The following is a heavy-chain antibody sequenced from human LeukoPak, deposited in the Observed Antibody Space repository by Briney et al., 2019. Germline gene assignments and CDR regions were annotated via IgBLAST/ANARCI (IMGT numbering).Heavy chain of an antibody. J-gene: IGHJ4*02. CDR3: ARGRYGGYFDC. V-gene: IGHV4-59*01. Sequence: SETLSLTCIVSGGSITNDYWSWIRQPPGKGLEWIGYIENNGRTEYNPSLMGRITISVDTSKIQVSLMLSPVTAADTAVYYGARGRYGGYFDCWGQGILVTVSP. D-gene: IGHD4-23*01. CDR1: GGSITNDY. CDR2: IENNGRT.